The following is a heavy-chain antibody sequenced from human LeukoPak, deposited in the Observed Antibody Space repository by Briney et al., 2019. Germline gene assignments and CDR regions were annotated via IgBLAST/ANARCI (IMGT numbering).Heavy chain of an antibody. CDR3: ARGEAYYGSGSYFANYYGMDV. Sequence: GGSLRLSCAASGFTFSSYSMNWVRRAPGKGLEWVSSISSSSSYIYYADSVKGRFTISRDNAKNSLYLQMNSLRAEDTAVYYCARGEAYYGSGSYFANYYGMDVWGKGTTVTVSS. CDR2: ISSSSSYI. CDR1: GFTFSSYS. D-gene: IGHD3-10*01. J-gene: IGHJ6*04. V-gene: IGHV3-21*01.